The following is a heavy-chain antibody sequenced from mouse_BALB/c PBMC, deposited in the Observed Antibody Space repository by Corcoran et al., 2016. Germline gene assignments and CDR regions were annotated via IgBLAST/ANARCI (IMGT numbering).Heavy chain of an antibody. V-gene: IGHV9-1*02. J-gene: IGHJ4*01. D-gene: IGHD1-3*01. CDR3: ARSGKRAMYY. Sequence: QIQLVQSGPELKKPGETVKISCKASGYTFTNYGMNWVKQAPGKGLKWMGWINTYTGEPTYADDFKGRFAFSLETSASTAYLQINNLKNEDIATYFCARSGKRAMYYWGQGTSVTVSS. CDR1: GYTFTNYG. CDR2: INTYTGEP.